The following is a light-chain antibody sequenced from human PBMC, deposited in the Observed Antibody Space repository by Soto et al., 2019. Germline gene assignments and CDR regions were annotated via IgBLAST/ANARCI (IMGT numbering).Light chain of an antibody. V-gene: IGKV3-20*01. CDR2: GTS. J-gene: IGKJ2*01. CDR1: QSVSTSS. Sequence: EIVVTQSPGTLSLSLGERATLSCRASQSVSTSSLAWYQQKPGQAPRLLIFGTSDRASGIPDRFSGSGSGTDFSLTISRLEPEDFAEYYCQHYGSTPPDTFGQGTKLEIK. CDR3: QHYGSTPPDT.